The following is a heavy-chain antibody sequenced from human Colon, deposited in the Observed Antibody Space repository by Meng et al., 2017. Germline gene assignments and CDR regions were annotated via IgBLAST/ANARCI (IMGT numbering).Heavy chain of an antibody. Sequence: QVQLVQSEAEVKKPGASVKVSCKASGYTFTTYGISWMRQAPGQGLEWMGWISTYDDNANYVEKFRGRVTMTTDTSTNTAYMELRSLRSDDTAVYYCARDNPGDYVWDYWGQGTLVTVS. CDR3: ARDNPGDYVWDY. CDR1: GYTFTTYG. J-gene: IGHJ4*02. CDR2: ISTYDDNA. D-gene: IGHD4-17*01. V-gene: IGHV1-18*01.